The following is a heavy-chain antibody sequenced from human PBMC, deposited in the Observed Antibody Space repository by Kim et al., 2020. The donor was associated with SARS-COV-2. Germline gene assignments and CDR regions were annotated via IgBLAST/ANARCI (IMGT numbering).Heavy chain of an antibody. D-gene: IGHD3-10*01. Sequence: ASVKVSCKASGYTFSSYGLHWVRQAPGQRLEWMGWINVATGGTKYSQNFQGRVAITRDTSANTAYMELSSLSSEDTAVYYCAWEGRDTNEGSWDYWGQGT. CDR1: GYTFSSYG. V-gene: IGHV1-3*01. CDR2: INVATGGT. J-gene: IGHJ4*02. CDR3: AWEGRDTNEGSWDY.